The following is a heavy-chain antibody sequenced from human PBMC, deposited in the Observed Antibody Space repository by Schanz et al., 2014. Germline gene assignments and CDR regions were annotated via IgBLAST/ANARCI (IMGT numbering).Heavy chain of an antibody. V-gene: IGHV1-69*09. D-gene: IGHD2-2*02. CDR3: AGTYCSSTSCYTGYYYMDV. Sequence: QVHLVQSGAEVKKPGASVKVSCKASGGTFSTYTISWVRQARGQGLEWVGRIIPILGIANYAQNFQGRVTITADKSTSTAYMELTSLRSEDTAVYYCAGTYCSSTSCYTGYYYMDVWGKGTTVTVSS. CDR2: IIPILGIA. CDR1: GGTFSTYT. J-gene: IGHJ6*03.